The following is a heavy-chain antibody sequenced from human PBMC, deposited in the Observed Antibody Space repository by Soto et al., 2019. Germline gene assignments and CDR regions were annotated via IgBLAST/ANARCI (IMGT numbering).Heavy chain of an antibody. CDR3: ARGEYYDILTGYPTHFDY. CDR2: IYYSGST. D-gene: IGHD3-9*01. CDR1: GGSISSYY. Sequence: PSETLSLTCTVSGGSISSYYWSWIRQPPGKGLEWIGYIYYSGSTNYNPSLKSRVTISVDTSKNQFSLKLSSVTAADTAVYYCARGEYYDILTGYPTHFDYWGQGTLVTVSS. J-gene: IGHJ4*02. V-gene: IGHV4-59*08.